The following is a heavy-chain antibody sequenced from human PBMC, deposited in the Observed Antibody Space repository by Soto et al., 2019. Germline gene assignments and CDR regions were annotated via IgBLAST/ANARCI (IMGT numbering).Heavy chain of an antibody. D-gene: IGHD6-13*01. J-gene: IGHJ4*02. Sequence: SETLSLTCTVSGGSISSGGYYGNWIRQHPGKGLEWIGYIYYSGSTNYNPSLESRLTISVDKSKNQFPLKLTSVTAADTAVYYCARARATIAAAAIFDCWGQGTLVTVSS. CDR2: IYYSGST. CDR3: ARARATIAAAAIFDC. CDR1: GGSISSGGYY. V-gene: IGHV4-31*03.